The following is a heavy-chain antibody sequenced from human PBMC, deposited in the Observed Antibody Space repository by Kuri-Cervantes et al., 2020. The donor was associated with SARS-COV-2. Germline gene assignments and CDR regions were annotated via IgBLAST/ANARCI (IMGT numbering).Heavy chain of an antibody. V-gene: IGHV3-74*01. D-gene: IGHD3-10*01. CDR3: LNTGGGS. CDR2: INPDGTIT. CDR1: GFTFSDHW. J-gene: IGHJ5*02. Sequence: GSLRLSCAASGFTFSDHWMHWVRQGPGKGLVWVARINPDGTITSHADSVKGRFTISRDNAKKTLYVQMNSLRVEDTAMYFCLNTGGGSWGQGILVTVSS.